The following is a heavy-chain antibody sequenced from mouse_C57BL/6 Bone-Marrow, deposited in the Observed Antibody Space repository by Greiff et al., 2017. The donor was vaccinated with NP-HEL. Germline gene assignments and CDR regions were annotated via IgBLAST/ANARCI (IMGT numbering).Heavy chain of an antibody. Sequence: VQLQQSGAELVKPGASVKISCKASGYAFSSYWMNWVKQRPGKGLEWIGQIYPGDGDTNYNGKFKGKATLTADKSTSTAYMQLSSLTSEDCAVYFCARGLLRYFDVWGTGTTVTVAS. V-gene: IGHV1-80*01. CDR2: IYPGDGDT. CDR1: GYAFSSYW. D-gene: IGHD2-3*01. J-gene: IGHJ1*03. CDR3: ARGLLRYFDV.